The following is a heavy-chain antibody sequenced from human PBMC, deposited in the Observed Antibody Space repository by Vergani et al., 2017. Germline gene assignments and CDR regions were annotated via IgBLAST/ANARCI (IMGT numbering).Heavy chain of an antibody. D-gene: IGHD3-9*01. CDR2: INPSGGHT. CDR3: ARGDYDILTGYRY. V-gene: IGHV1-46*03. J-gene: IGHJ4*02. CDR1: GYTFSNYY. Sequence: QVQVVQSGAEVKKSGASVKVSCNTSGYTFSNYYMHWVRQAPGQGLEWMGIINPSGGHTNYAQKFQGRVTMTRDTSTSTVYMELSSLRSEDTAIYYCARGDYDILTGYRYWGQGALVTVAA.